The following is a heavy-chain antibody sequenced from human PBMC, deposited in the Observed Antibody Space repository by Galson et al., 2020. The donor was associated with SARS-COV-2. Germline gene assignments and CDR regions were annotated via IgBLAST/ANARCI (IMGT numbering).Heavy chain of an antibody. V-gene: IGHV3-30*04. CDR3: ARETDGHTGSWYDY. Sequence: GGSLRLSCAASGFTFRSSAMHWVRQAPGKGLEWVAIISYDGTTKYNSDSVKGRFTISRDISKNTQYLQVNSLRPEDTAVYYCARETDGHTGSWYDYWGQGTLDTVSS. CDR2: ISYDGTTK. CDR1: GFTFRSSA. D-gene: IGHD6-13*01. J-gene: IGHJ4*02.